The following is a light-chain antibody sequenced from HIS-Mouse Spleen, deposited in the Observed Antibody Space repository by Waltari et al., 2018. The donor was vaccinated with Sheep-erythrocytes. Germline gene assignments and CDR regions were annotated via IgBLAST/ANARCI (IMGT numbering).Light chain of an antibody. V-gene: IGKV2-28*01. CDR2: LGS. CDR3: MQALQTPPT. J-gene: IGKJ1*01. CDR1: QSFLHSNGYNY. Sequence: DIVMTQSPLSLPVTPGEPASISCRSSQSFLHSNGYNYLDWYLQKPGQSPQLLIYLGSNRASGVPDRFSGSGSGTDFTLKISRVEAEDVGVYYCMQALQTPPTFGQGTKVESK.